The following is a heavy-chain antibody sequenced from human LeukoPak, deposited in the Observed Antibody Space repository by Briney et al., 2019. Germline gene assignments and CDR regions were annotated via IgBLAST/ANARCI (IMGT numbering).Heavy chain of an antibody. CDR2: IYYSGST. Sequence: SETLSLTCSVSGGSTGSDYWSWIRQPPGKGLEWIGYIYYSGSTYYNPSLKSRVTISVDTSKNQFSLKLSSVTAADTAVYYCARVVPTGAGDYYYYGMDVWGQGTTVTVSS. D-gene: IGHD7-27*01. CDR3: ARVVPTGAGDYYYYGMDV. V-gene: IGHV4-30-4*08. J-gene: IGHJ6*02. CDR1: GGSTGSDY.